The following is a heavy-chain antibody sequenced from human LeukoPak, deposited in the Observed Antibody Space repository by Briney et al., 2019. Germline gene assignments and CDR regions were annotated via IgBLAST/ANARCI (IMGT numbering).Heavy chain of an antibody. V-gene: IGHV1-46*01. CDR1: GYTFTSYY. J-gene: IGHJ4*02. CDR2: INPSGGST. D-gene: IGHD3-22*01. CDR3: ARGGVTYYYDSSGYIDY. Sequence: ASVKVSCKASGYTFTSYYMHWVRQAPGQGLEWMGIINPSGGSTSYAQKFQGRVTMTRDTSISTAYMELSRLRSDDTAVYYCARGGVTYYYDSSGYIDYWGQGTLVTVSS.